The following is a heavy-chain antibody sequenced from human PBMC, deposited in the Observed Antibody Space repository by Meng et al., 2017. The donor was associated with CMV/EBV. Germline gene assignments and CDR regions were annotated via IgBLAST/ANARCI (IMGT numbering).Heavy chain of an antibody. D-gene: IGHD3-3*01. CDR3: ARGSGLRFLEWSLYGRGYFDY. J-gene: IGHJ4*02. CDR1: GGSISSYY. V-gene: IGHV4-59*12. CDR2: IYYSGST. Sequence: SETLSLTCTVSGGSISSYYWSWIRQPPGKGLEWLGYIYYSGSTNYNPSLKSRVTISVDTSKNQFSLKLSSVAAADTAVYYCARGSGLRFLEWSLYGRGYFDYWGQGTLVTVSS.